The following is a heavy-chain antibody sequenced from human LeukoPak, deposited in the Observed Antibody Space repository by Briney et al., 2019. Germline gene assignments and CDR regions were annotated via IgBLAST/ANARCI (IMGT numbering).Heavy chain of an antibody. CDR1: GFTFTISA. V-gene: IGHV1-58*02. CDR3: AADRTGTSWFDP. J-gene: IGHJ5*02. D-gene: IGHD1-7*01. Sequence: SVKVSFKTSGFTFTISAMQWVRQARGQRLEWIGWIVVGSGNTNYAQKFQERVTITRDMSTSTAYMELSSLRSEDTAVYYCAADRTGTSWFDPWGQGTLVTVSS. CDR2: IVVGSGNT.